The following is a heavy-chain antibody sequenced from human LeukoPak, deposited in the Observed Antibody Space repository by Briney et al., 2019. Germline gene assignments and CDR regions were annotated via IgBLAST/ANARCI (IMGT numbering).Heavy chain of an antibody. Sequence: GGSLRLSCAASRFTFDDYAMHWVRQTPGKGLDYVSGISWNSGTIDNADSVKGRFTISRDNAKNSLYLKMNSLRAEDTALYYCAKDRGYWGYYFDYWGQGTLVTVSS. V-gene: IGHV3-9*01. D-gene: IGHD3-22*01. CDR3: AKDRGYWGYYFDY. CDR1: RFTFDDYA. CDR2: ISWNSGTI. J-gene: IGHJ4*02.